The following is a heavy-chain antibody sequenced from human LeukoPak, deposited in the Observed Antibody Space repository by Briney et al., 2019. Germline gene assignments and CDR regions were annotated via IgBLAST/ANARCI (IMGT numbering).Heavy chain of an antibody. J-gene: IGHJ4*02. CDR3: ASGLRWFDY. Sequence: GGSLRLSCAASGFTFSYYNMNWVRQAPGKGLEWVSVLYSGGTTYYADSVKGRFTISRDNSKNALYLQMNSLRAEDTAVYYCASGLRWFDYWGQGTLVTVSS. D-gene: IGHD4-23*01. V-gene: IGHV3-53*01. CDR2: LYSGGTT. CDR1: GFTFSYYN.